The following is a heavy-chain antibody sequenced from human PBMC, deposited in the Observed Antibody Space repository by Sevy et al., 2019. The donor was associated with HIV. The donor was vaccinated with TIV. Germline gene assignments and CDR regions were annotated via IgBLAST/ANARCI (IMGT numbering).Heavy chain of an antibody. D-gene: IGHD1-20*01. CDR1: GFTFGSYA. V-gene: IGHV3-30-3*01. CDR2: ISYDGSRK. Sequence: GGSLRLSCAASGFTFGSYAMNWVRQAPGKGLEWLAFISYDGSRKYYADSVKGRFTISRDNSKNTLFMQVNSLRAEDTALYYCAIERYRQALNVWGQGTMVTVSS. J-gene: IGHJ3*01. CDR3: AIERYRQALNV.